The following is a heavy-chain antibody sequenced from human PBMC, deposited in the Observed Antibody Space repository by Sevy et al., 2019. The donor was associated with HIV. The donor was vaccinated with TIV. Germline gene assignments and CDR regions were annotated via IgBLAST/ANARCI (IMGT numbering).Heavy chain of an antibody. CDR2: ISHDGSYR. V-gene: IGHV3-30*18. CDR1: GFTFSTYD. Sequence: GGSLRLSCAASGFTFSTYDMHWVRQAPGKGLEWVAIISHDGSYRYYADSVRGRFSMSRDSSKNTLYLQMSGLSIEDTAVYYCAKNRPPGGSCFSRHGMDVWGRGTTVTVSS. J-gene: IGHJ6*02. D-gene: IGHD3-16*01. CDR3: AKNRPPGGSCFSRHGMDV.